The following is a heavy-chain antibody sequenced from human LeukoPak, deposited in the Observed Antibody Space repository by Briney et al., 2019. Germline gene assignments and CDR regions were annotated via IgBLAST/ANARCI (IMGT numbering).Heavy chain of an antibody. V-gene: IGHV4-34*01. CDR2: INHSGST. CDR1: GGSFSGYY. Sequence: PSETLSLTCAVYGGSFSGYYWSWIRQPPGKGLGWIGEINHSGSTNYNPSLKSRVTISVDTSKNQFSLKLSSVTAADTAVYYCARGPRAPHNWFDPWGQGTLVTVSS. J-gene: IGHJ5*02. CDR3: ARGPRAPHNWFDP.